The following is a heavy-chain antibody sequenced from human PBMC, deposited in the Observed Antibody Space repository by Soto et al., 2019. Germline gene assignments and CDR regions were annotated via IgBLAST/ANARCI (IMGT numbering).Heavy chain of an antibody. Sequence: PGGSLRLSCTTPALTFDAYNMHWVRQAPGKGLEWVALIRYDGSEQFYGDSVKGRFSISRDNSKNTLYLQMNSVRDDDTAFYYCVKAFPGQDNRFESWGPGTLVTDPS. CDR2: IRYDGSEQ. D-gene: IGHD3-3*02. CDR3: VKAFPGQDNRFES. J-gene: IGHJ5*01. V-gene: IGHV3-30*02. CDR1: ALTFDAYN.